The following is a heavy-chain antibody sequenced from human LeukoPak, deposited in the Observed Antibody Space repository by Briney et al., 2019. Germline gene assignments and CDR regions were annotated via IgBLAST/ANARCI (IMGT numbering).Heavy chain of an antibody. CDR3: ARDLNWNDVEVFDI. D-gene: IGHD1-1*01. Sequence: SETLSLTCTVSGGSISSYYWSWIRQPPGKGLEWLGYIYHSGSTNYNPSLKSRVTISVDTSKNQFSLNLSSVTAADTAVYYCARDLNWNDVEVFDIWGEGTMVTVSS. CDR1: GGSISSYY. CDR2: IYHSGST. J-gene: IGHJ3*02. V-gene: IGHV4-59*12.